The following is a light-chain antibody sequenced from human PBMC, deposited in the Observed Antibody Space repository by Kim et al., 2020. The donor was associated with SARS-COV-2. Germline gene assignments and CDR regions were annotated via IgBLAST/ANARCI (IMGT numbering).Light chain of an antibody. J-gene: IGLJ3*02. CDR2: QDS. CDR3: QAWDSTWV. CDR1: KLGDKY. V-gene: IGLV3-1*01. Sequence: SYELTQPLSVSVSPGQTASITCSGDKLGDKYACWYQQKPGQSPVLVIYQDSKRPSGIPERFSGSNSGNTASLTISGTQAMDEADYYCQAWDSTWVFGGGTQLTVL.